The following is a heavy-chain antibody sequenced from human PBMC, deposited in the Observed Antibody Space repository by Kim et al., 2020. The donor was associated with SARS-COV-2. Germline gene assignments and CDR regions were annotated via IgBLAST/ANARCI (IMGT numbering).Heavy chain of an antibody. V-gene: IGHV3-7*05. CDR3: AREPRGYCSGGSCYLAVDY. CDR2: IKQDGSEK. J-gene: IGHJ4*02. CDR1: GFTFSSYW. Sequence: GGSLRLSCAASGFTFSSYWMSWVRQAPGKGLEWVANIKQDGSEKYYVDSVKGRFTISRDNAKNSLYLQMNSLRAEDTAVYYCAREPRGYCSGGSCYLAVDYWGQGTLVTVSS. D-gene: IGHD2-15*01.